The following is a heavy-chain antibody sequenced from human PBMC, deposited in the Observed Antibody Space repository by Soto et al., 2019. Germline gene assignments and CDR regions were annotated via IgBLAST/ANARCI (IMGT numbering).Heavy chain of an antibody. D-gene: IGHD3-10*01. CDR1: GGSISSYY. CDR3: ARDRNYYGSGSYYVPRSNYYYYMDV. J-gene: IGHJ6*03. Sequence: SETLSLTCTVSGGSISSYYWSWIRQPPGKGLEWIGYIYYSGSTNYNPSLKSRVTISVDTSKNQFSLKLSSVTAADTAVYYCARDRNYYGSGSYYVPRSNYYYYMDVWGKGTTVTVSS. V-gene: IGHV4-59*01. CDR2: IYYSGST.